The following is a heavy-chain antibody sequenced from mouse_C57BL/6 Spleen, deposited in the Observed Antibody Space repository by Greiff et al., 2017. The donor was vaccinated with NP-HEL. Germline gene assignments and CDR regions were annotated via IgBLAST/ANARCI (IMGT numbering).Heavy chain of an antibody. CDR3: ARIYYDYDGFDY. CDR1: GYTFTSYT. V-gene: IGHV1-4*01. J-gene: IGHJ2*01. Sequence: QVQLQQSGAELARPGASVKMSCKASGYTFTSYTMHWVKQRPGQGLEWIGYINPSSGYTKYNQKFKDKATLTADKSSSTAYMQLSSLTSEDSAIYYCARIYYDYDGFDYWGQGTTLTVSS. CDR2: INPSSGYT. D-gene: IGHD2-4*01.